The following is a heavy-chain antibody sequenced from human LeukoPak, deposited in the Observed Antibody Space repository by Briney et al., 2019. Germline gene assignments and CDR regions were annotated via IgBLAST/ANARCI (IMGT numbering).Heavy chain of an antibody. D-gene: IGHD6-13*01. J-gene: IGHJ6*02. CDR3: ARDGVAAAGTYYGMDV. V-gene: IGHV3-23*01. Sequence: GGSLRLSCAASGFTFSSYAMSWVRQAPGKGLEWVSAISGSGGSTYYADSVKGRFTISRDNAKNSLYLQMNSLRAEDTAVYYCARDGVAAAGTYYGMDVWGQGTTVTVSS. CDR2: ISGSGGST. CDR1: GFTFSSYA.